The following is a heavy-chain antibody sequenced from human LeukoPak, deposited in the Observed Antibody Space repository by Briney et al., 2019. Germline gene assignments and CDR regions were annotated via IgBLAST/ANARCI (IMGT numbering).Heavy chain of an antibody. CDR1: GYTFYMYA. Sequence: GGSLRLSCQASGYTFYMYAMSWVRQAPGKGLEWVASMCGTAGCTFYPDSVKGRFTISRDNSKNVLYLRMNSLTAEDTAIYYCAKDRPNFHENSGHYYRRDGDSWGQGTLVTVSS. V-gene: IGHV3-23*01. CDR2: MCGTAGCT. D-gene: IGHD3-22*01. J-gene: IGHJ5*01. CDR3: AKDRPNFHENSGHYYRRDGDS.